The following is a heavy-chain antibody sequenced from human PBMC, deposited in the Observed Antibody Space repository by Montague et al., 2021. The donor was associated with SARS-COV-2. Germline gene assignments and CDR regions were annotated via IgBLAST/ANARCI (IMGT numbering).Heavy chain of an antibody. CDR1: GITVSSNY. CDR3: ARDLREIGGMDV. J-gene: IGHJ6*02. CDR2: LYSGGST. Sequence: SLRPSCAASGITVSSNYMSWVRQAPGKGLEWVSLLYSGGSTFYADSVKGRFTISRDNSKNTLYLQMNSLRPEDTAVYYCARDLREIGGMDVWGQGTTVTVSS. V-gene: IGHV3-66*02. D-gene: IGHD3-10*01.